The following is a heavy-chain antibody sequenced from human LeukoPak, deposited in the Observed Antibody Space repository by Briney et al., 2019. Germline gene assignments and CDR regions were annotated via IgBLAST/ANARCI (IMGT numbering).Heavy chain of an antibody. V-gene: IGHV4-31*03. D-gene: IGHD4-17*01. J-gene: IGHJ4*02. CDR1: GGSISSGGYY. Sequence: KPSETLSLTCTVSGGSISSGGYYWSWIRQHPGKGLEWIGYIYYSGSTYYNPSLKSRVTISVDTSKNQFSLKLSSVTAADTAVYYCARVDYGDYGVLDYWGQGTLVTVSS. CDR2: IYYSGST. CDR3: ARVDYGDYGVLDY.